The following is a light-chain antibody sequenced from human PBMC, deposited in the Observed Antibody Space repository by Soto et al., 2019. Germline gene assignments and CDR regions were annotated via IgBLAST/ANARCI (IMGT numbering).Light chain of an antibody. CDR3: QPYGNSRP. V-gene: IGKV3-20*01. CDR2: GAS. J-gene: IGKJ1*01. CDR1: QSVAGNY. Sequence: EIVLTQSPGTLSLSPGERATLSCGASQSVAGNYLAWYQQKPGQAPRLLIYGASSRAADIPDRFSGSGSGTDFTPTINRLEPEDFAVYLCQPYGNSRPFGQGTKVDIK.